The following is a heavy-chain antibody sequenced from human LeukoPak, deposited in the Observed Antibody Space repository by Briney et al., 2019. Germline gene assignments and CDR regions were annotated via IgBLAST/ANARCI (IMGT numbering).Heavy chain of an antibody. J-gene: IGHJ4*02. Sequence: SLRLSSAASGFTFDDYAMHWVRQAPGKGLEWVSGISWNSGSIGYADSVKGRFTISRDNAKNSLYLQMNSLRAEDTALYYCAKGTLSGGSCYWDYWGQGTLVTVSS. CDR3: AKGTLSGGSCYWDY. D-gene: IGHD2-15*01. CDR2: ISWNSGSI. V-gene: IGHV3-9*01. CDR1: GFTFDDYA.